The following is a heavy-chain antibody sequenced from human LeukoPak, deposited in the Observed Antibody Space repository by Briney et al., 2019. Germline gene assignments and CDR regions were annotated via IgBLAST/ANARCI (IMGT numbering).Heavy chain of an antibody. Sequence: SQRLSLTCAMYDPSFSGFYWRCIRQPSAKGLEWIGEINHIGTTNYNPSLKSRVTISVDTSKNQFSLKLSSVTAADTDVYYCARGRPRTFTLIAVAGTSKGWYFDYWGQGTLVTVSS. J-gene: IGHJ4*02. CDR3: ARGRPRTFTLIAVAGTSKGWYFDY. CDR2: INHIGTT. D-gene: IGHD6-19*01. CDR1: DPSFSGFY. V-gene: IGHV4-34*01.